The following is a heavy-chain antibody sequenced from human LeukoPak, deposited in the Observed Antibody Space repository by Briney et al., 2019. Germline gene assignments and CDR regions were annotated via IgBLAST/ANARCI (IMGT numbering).Heavy chain of an antibody. Sequence: SVKVSCKASGGTFSSYAISWVRQAPGQGLEWMGGIIPIFGTANYAQKFQGRVTITADESTSTAYMELSSLRSEDTAVYYCARVRVRVVPAAINWFDPWGQGTLVTVSS. CDR2: IIPIFGTA. V-gene: IGHV1-69*13. CDR3: ARVRVRVVPAAINWFDP. D-gene: IGHD2-2*01. CDR1: GGTFSSYA. J-gene: IGHJ5*02.